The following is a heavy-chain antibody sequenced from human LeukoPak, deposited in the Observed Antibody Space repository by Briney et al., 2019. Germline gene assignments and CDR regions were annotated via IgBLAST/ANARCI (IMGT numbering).Heavy chain of an antibody. D-gene: IGHD3-16*02. CDR2: IYYSGST. CDR3: ARAPRTGAWDMITFGGVIVHGDAFDF. Sequence: SETLSLTCAVSGGSLISTTYYWGWIRQPPGKGLEWIGSIYYSGSTYYNTSLKSRVTVSVDMSKTEFSLQLSSVTAADTAIYYCARAPRTGAWDMITFGGVIVHGDAFDFWGQGTMVTVSS. V-gene: IGHV4-39*07. CDR1: GGSLISTTYY. J-gene: IGHJ3*01.